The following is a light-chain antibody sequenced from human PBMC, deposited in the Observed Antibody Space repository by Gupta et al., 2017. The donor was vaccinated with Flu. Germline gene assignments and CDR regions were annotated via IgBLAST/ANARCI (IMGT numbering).Light chain of an antibody. CDR2: GVN. V-gene: IGLV1-40*01. CDR3: QSYDTIQSRWV. J-gene: IGLJ3*02. CDR1: SNNVGGYYD. Sequence: VTISCTGTSNNVGGYYDVNWYQQRPGTAPQILIYGVNKRPSGVPARFSASKSGTTASLAITGLQAEDEAAYFCQSYDTIQSRWVFGGGTKVTGL.